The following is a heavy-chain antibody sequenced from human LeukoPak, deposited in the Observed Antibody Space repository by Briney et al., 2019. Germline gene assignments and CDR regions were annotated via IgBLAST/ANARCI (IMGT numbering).Heavy chain of an antibody. Sequence: GASVKVSCKASGGTFSSYAISWVRQAPGQGLEWMGGIIPIFGIANYAQKFQGRVTITADKSTSTAYMELSSLRSEDTAVYYCARGRYDSQYYYYYGMDVWGQGTTVTVSS. CDR1: GGTFSSYA. CDR2: IIPIFGIA. J-gene: IGHJ6*02. V-gene: IGHV1-69*10. D-gene: IGHD3-3*01. CDR3: ARGRYDSQYYYYYGMDV.